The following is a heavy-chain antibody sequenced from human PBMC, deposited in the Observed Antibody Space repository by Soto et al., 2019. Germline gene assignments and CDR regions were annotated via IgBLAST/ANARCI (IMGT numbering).Heavy chain of an antibody. CDR3: AREGRYYYDSSGYRGNWLDT. V-gene: IGHV4-30-2*01. CDR2: IYHSGGT. D-gene: IGHD3-22*01. J-gene: IGHJ5*02. CDR1: GGSISSGGYS. Sequence: QLQLQESGSGLVKPSQTLSLTCAVSGGSISSGGYSWSWIRQPPGKCLEWIGYIYHSGGTYYNTALKRRVTISGDRTKNQFAHKLSSVTAADTAAYDCAREGRYYYDSSGYRGNWLDTGGQETLVTVSS.